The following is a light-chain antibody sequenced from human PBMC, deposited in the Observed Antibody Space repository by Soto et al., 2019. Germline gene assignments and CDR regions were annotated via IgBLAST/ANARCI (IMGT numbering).Light chain of an antibody. CDR3: CSYAGSSTFRV. CDR1: SSDVGSYNL. CDR2: EGS. Sequence: SVLTQPASVSGSPGQSITISCTGTSSDVGSYNLVSWYQQHPGKAPKLMIYEGSKRPSGVSNRFSGSKSGNTASLTISGLQAEDEADYYCCSYAGSSTFRVFGGGTKVTVL. V-gene: IGLV2-23*03. J-gene: IGLJ2*01.